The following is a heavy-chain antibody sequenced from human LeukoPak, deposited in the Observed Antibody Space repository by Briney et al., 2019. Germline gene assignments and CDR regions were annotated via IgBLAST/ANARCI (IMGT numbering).Heavy chain of an antibody. CDR2: IKEDGSEK. Sequence: LAGGSLRPSCAASGFTFSYYWMSWVRQGPGKGLEWVANIKEDGSEKYYGGSVKGRFTISRDNAKNSLYLQMNSLRAEDTAIYYCARDISWGQGILVTVSS. CDR3: ARDIS. CDR1: GFTFSYYW. J-gene: IGHJ5*02. V-gene: IGHV3-7*03.